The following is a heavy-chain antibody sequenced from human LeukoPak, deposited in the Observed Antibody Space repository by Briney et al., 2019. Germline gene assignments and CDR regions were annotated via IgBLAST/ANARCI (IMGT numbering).Heavy chain of an antibody. CDR1: GYTLTSYG. J-gene: IGHJ4*02. CDR3: ARDLRERGYSYGSVY. V-gene: IGHV1-18*01. Sequence: ASVKVSCEVSGYTLTSYGIFWVRHAPGQALEWMGWISTYNGDKNYAQMLQGRVNMTTDTSTSTAYMELRSLRSDDTAVYYCARDLRERGYSYGSVYWGQGTLVTVSS. D-gene: IGHD5-18*01. CDR2: ISTYNGDK.